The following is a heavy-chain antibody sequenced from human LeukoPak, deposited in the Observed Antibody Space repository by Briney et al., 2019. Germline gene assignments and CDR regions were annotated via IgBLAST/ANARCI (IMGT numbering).Heavy chain of an antibody. D-gene: IGHD3-10*01. CDR3: AKDFGSGSYGFDP. CDR2: ITYDGSNR. V-gene: IGHV3-30*02. CDR1: GVIFSSYG. Sequence: PGGSLRLSCAASGVIFSSYGMHWVRQAPGKGLEWVAFITYDGSNRYYADSVTGRFTISKDNSKNTLYLQMNSLRAEDTAVYYCAKDFGSGSYGFDPWGQGTLVTVSS. J-gene: IGHJ5*02.